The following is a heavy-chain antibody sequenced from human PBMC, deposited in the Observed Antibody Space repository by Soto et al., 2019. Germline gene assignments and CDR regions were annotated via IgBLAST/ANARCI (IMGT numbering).Heavy chain of an antibody. D-gene: IGHD3-10*01. V-gene: IGHV3-33*01. CDR1: GFTFSSYG. CDR3: ARDSGGHDAFDI. Sequence: GGSLRLSCAASGFTFSSYGMHWVRQAPGKGLEWVAVIWYDGSNKYYADSVKGRFTISRDNSKNTLYLQMNSLRAEDTAVYYCARDSGGHDAFDIWGQGTMVTVSS. CDR2: IWYDGSNK. J-gene: IGHJ3*02.